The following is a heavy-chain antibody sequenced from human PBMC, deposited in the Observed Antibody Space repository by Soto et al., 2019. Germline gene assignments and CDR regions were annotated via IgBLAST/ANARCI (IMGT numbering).Heavy chain of an antibody. D-gene: IGHD3-16*01. J-gene: IGHJ6*02. Sequence: QVQLVESGGGVIQPGRSLRLSCAASGFTFSSYAMHWVRQAPGKGLEWVAVISYDGSNKYYADSVKGRFTISRDNSKNTLYLQMNSLRAEDTAVYYCARGSDHYVLFTNGMDVWGQGTTVTVSS. CDR3: ARGSDHYVLFTNGMDV. CDR2: ISYDGSNK. V-gene: IGHV3-30-3*01. CDR1: GFTFSSYA.